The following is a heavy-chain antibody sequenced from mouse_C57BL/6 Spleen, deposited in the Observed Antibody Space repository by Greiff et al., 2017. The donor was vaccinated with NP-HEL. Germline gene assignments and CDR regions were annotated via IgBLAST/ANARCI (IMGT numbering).Heavy chain of an antibody. J-gene: IGHJ1*03. CDR3: AREHVWYFDV. CDR2: ISDGGSYT. Sequence: EVQRVESGGGLVKPGGSLKLSCAASGFTFSSYAMSWVRQTPEKRLEWVATISDGGSYTYYPDNVKGRFTISRDNAKNNLYLQMSHLKSEDTAMYYCAREHVWYFDVWGTGTTVTVSS. CDR1: GFTFSSYA. V-gene: IGHV5-4*01.